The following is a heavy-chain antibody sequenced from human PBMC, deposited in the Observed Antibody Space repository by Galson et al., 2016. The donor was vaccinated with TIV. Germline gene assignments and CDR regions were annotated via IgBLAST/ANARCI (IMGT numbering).Heavy chain of an antibody. CDR1: GYTFSNYV. V-gene: IGHV1-3*01. J-gene: IGHJ4*02. CDR3: ARDRGGSGDFDY. CDR2: INVGNGDR. Sequence: SVKVSCKASGYTFSNYVMHWVRQAPGQRPEWMGWINVGNGDRKYSQRLQGRVTLSGDTSANTAFMELSSLRFEDTATYYCARDRGGSGDFDYWGQGTLVTVSS. D-gene: IGHD3-16*01.